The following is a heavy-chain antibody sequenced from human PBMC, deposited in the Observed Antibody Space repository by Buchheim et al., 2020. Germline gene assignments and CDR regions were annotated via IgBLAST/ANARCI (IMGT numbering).Heavy chain of an antibody. V-gene: IGHV3-30*18. CDR1: GFTFSTSG. D-gene: IGHD3-16*01. J-gene: IGHJ4*02. Sequence: QVYLVESGGGVVQSGRSLRLSCAASGFTFSTSGRHWVRQAPGKGLEWVAVISYDGSNKYYGDSVKGRFTISRDNSKNTVYLQMNSLRAEDTAVYYCAKDRTVHGLGEIDYWGQGTL. CDR2: ISYDGSNK. CDR3: AKDRTVHGLGEIDY.